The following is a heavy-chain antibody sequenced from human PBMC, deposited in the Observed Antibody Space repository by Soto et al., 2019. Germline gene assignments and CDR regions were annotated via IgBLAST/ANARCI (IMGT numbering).Heavy chain of an antibody. V-gene: IGHV3-9*01. J-gene: IGHJ5*02. CDR2: ITWNSGNL. Sequence: PGGSLRLSCAASGFNFDDYAMHWVRQAPGKGLEWVAGITWNSGNLAYADSVKGRFTISRDNAKDSLYLQMRSLTPEDTAFYYCAKDHVGGAMAVNSFDPWGQGALVTVAS. D-gene: IGHD3-16*01. CDR1: GFNFDDYA. CDR3: AKDHVGGAMAVNSFDP.